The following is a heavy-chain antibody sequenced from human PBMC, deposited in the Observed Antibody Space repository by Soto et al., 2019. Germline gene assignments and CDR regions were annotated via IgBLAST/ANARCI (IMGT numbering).Heavy chain of an antibody. CDR3: AKSHPITVISLDS. J-gene: IGHJ4*02. Sequence: QVQLEESGGGVVQPGKSLRLSCSASGFTFSDYGMHWVRQAPGKGLEWVAVISYDGSDKYIADSVRGRFAPSRDNSKNAVYRQMNSLRGEDTAIYYCAKSHPITVISLDSWGQGTLVTVSS. CDR1: GFTFSDYG. D-gene: IGHD6-19*01. V-gene: IGHV3-30*18. CDR2: ISYDGSDK.